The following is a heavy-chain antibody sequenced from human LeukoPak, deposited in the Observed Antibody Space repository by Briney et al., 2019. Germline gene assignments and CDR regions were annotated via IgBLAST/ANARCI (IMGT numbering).Heavy chain of an antibody. Sequence: PSETLSLTCTVSGGSISSYYWSWIRQPAGKGLEWIGRIYTSGSTNYNPSLKSRVTMSVDTSKNQFSLKLSSVTAADTAVYYCARDGITMVRGADYYYGMDVWGQGTTVTVSS. J-gene: IGHJ6*02. CDR1: GGSISSYY. CDR2: IYTSGST. CDR3: ARDGITMVRGADYYYGMDV. D-gene: IGHD3-10*01. V-gene: IGHV4-4*07.